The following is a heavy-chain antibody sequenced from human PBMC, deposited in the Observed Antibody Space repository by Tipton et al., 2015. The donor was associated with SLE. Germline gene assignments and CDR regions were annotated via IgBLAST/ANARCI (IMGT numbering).Heavy chain of an antibody. CDR1: GFTFSLYW. J-gene: IGHJ3*02. Sequence: SLRLSCAASGFTFSLYWMHWVRQVPGKGLMWVSHIDTDGGFTAYADSVKGRFTISRDNAKNTVYLQMHSLRAEDTALYYCAKVLVVVSGGAFDIWGQGTMVTVSS. D-gene: IGHD3-22*01. V-gene: IGHV3-74*01. CDR3: AKVLVVVSGGAFDI. CDR2: IDTDGGFT.